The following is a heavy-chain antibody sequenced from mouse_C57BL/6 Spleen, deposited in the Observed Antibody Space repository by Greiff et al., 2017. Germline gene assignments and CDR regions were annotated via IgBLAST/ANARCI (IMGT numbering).Heavy chain of an antibody. J-gene: IGHJ3*01. D-gene: IGHD4-1*01. V-gene: IGHV5-16*01. CDR2: INYDGSST. CDR1: GFTFSDYY. Sequence: EVQVVESEGGLVQPGSSMKLSCTASGFTFSDYYMAWVRQVPEKGLEWVANINYDGSSTYYLDSLKSRFIISRDNAKNILYLQMSSLKSEDTATYYCAREGTGTFAYWGQGTLVTVSA. CDR3: AREGTGTFAY.